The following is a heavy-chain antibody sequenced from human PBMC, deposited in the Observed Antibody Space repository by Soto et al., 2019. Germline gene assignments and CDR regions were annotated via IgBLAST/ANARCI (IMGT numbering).Heavy chain of an antibody. CDR3: ARRMRGASSIFAY. CDR2: IYYSGNT. D-gene: IGHD2-2*01. V-gene: IGHV4-59*01. J-gene: IGHJ4*02. Sequence: SETLSLTCTVSGGSINNYYWSWIRQPPGKGLEWIGYIYYSGNTYYNPSLKSRVAISVDMSKNQFSLKLTSVIAADTAVYYCARRMRGASSIFAYWGQGILVTVS. CDR1: GGSINNYY.